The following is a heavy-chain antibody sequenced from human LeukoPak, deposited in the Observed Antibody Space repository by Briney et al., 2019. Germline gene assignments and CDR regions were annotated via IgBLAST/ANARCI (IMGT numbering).Heavy chain of an antibody. Sequence: GGSLRLSCAASGFTFSSYAMTWVRQAPGKGLEWVSSISSSSSYIYYADSVKGRFTLSRDNFQNTIYLQMNNLRAEDSAVYYCATDRVPHYGMHVWGQGTTVTVSS. D-gene: IGHD3-10*01. J-gene: IGHJ6*02. CDR2: ISSSSSYI. CDR1: GFTFSSYA. CDR3: ATDRVPHYGMHV. V-gene: IGHV3-21*04.